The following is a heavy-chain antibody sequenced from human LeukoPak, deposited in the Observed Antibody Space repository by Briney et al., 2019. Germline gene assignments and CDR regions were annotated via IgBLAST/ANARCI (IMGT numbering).Heavy chain of an antibody. Sequence: GGSLRLSCAASGFTFNSYAMHWVRQAPGKGLEWVAVISYDGSNKYYADSVKGRFTISRDNSKNTLYLQMNSLRAEDTAVYYCARDSGGSGSGYYYYYYMDVWGKGTTVTVSS. V-gene: IGHV3-30*04. J-gene: IGHJ6*03. CDR3: ARDSGGSGSGYYYYYYMDV. D-gene: IGHD2-15*01. CDR1: GFTFNSYA. CDR2: ISYDGSNK.